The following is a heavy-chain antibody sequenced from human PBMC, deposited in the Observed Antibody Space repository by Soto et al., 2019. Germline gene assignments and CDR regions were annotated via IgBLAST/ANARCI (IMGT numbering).Heavy chain of an antibody. V-gene: IGHV1-18*01. D-gene: IGHD4-17*01. CDR2: INAYNGNT. CDR3: ARDSGPYGDYVAFDI. CDR1: GYSFTSYA. J-gene: IGHJ3*02. Sequence: GASVKVSCKASGYSFTSYAIRWMHQAPEQRLEWMGWINAYNGNTNYAQKLQGRVTMTTDTSTSTAYMELRSLRSDDTAVYYCARDSGPYGDYVAFDIWGQGTMVTVSS.